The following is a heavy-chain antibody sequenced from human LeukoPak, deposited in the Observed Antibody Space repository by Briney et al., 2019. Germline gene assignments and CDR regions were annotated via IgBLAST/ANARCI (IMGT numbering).Heavy chain of an antibody. V-gene: IGHV3-21*01. J-gene: IGHJ4*02. CDR3: ARDGWNYYGSGSSVYYFDY. CDR1: RCTFSSYS. D-gene: IGHD3-10*01. CDR2: ISSGSTYI. Sequence: PGGSLRLSCAASRCTFSSYSMNWVRQAPGKGPEWVSSISSGSTYIYYADSVKGRFTISRDNAKNSLYLQMNSLRAEDTALYYCARDGWNYYGSGSSVYYFDYWGQGTLVTVSS.